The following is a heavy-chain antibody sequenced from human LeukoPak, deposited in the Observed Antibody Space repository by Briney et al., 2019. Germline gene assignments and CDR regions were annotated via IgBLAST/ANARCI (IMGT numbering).Heavy chain of an antibody. Sequence: GASVKVSCKASGYIFTDYYMHWVRQAPGQGLEWMGWMNPNSGVTNYAQKFRGRVTMTRDTSISTAYMELSRLRSDDTAVYYCARAQVEYCSGGRCYSGYWGQGTLVTVSS. CDR3: ARAQVEYCSGGRCYSGY. V-gene: IGHV1-2*02. CDR1: GYIFTDYY. D-gene: IGHD2-15*01. CDR2: MNPNSGVT. J-gene: IGHJ4*02.